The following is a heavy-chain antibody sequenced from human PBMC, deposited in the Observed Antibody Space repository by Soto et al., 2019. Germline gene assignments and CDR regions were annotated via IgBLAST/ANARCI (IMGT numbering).Heavy chain of an antibody. J-gene: IGHJ6*02. D-gene: IGHD1-26*01. V-gene: IGHV1-69*01. Sequence: QVQLVQSGAEVKKPGSSVKVSCKASGGTFSSYAISWVRQAPGQGLEWMGGIIPIFGTAYYGQKFPGRVTITADESTSTAYMELSSLRSEDTAVYYCAGALVGGSLVGGSYYGMEVWGQGTTVTVSS. CDR1: GGTFSSYA. CDR2: IIPIFGTA. CDR3: AGALVGGSLVGGSYYGMEV.